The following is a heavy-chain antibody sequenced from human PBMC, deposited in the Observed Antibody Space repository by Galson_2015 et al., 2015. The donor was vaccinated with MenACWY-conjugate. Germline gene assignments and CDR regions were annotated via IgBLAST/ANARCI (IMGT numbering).Heavy chain of an antibody. D-gene: IGHD3-16*01. CDR2: VNSDGSGT. J-gene: IGHJ6*03. CDR3: ARSYVTGSERKNYYIDV. Sequence: SLRLSCAASGFTFSSYWMHWVRQAPGKGLVWVSRVNSDGSGTGYADSVKGRFTISRDNAKNMLFLQMNSLKVEDTAVYYCARSYVTGSERKNYYIDVGGRGTTVTVSS. CDR1: GFTFSSYW. V-gene: IGHV3-74*01.